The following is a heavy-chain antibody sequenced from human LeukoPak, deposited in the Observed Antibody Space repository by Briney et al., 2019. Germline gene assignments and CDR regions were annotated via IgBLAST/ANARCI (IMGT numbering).Heavy chain of an antibody. Sequence: PGGSLRLSCAASGFAFSSYAAHWVRQAPGKGLEWVAVISYDGSNKYYADSVKGRFTISRDNSKNTLYLQLNSLRAEDTAEYYFASGDTGMVTWFDYGRQGPLATV. V-gene: IGHV3-30-3*01. CDR1: GFAFSSYA. J-gene: IGHJ4*02. CDR3: ASGDTGMVTWFDY. CDR2: ISYDGSNK. D-gene: IGHD5-18*01.